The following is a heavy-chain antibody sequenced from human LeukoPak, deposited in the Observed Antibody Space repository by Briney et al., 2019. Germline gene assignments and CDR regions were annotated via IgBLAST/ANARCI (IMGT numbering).Heavy chain of an antibody. Sequence: SETLSLTCTVSGGSISSYYWSWIRQPPGKGLEWIGNIYYSGSTNYNPSLKSRVTISVDTSKNQFSLKLSSVTAADTAVYYCARRSIAAAGRNWFDPWGQGTLVTVSS. CDR2: IYYSGST. D-gene: IGHD6-13*01. V-gene: IGHV4-59*08. CDR3: ARRSIAAAGRNWFDP. J-gene: IGHJ5*02. CDR1: GGSISSYY.